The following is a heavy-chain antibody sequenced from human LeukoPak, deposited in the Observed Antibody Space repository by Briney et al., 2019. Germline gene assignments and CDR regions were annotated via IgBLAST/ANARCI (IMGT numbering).Heavy chain of an antibody. J-gene: IGHJ4*02. Sequence: SETLSLTCTVSDDSIRNYYWSWVRQPPGKGLEWIGNAYFSGSTNYNPSLKSRVTMSVDTSKSQFSLKLSSMTAADTAVYYCATYSGSSGFGYWGQGTLVTVSS. CDR3: ATYSGSSGFGY. CDR1: DDSIRNYY. D-gene: IGHD1-26*01. CDR2: AYFSGST. V-gene: IGHV4-59*01.